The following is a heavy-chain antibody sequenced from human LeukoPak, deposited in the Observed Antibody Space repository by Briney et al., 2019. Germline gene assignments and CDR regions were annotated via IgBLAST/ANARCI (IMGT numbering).Heavy chain of an antibody. CDR2: IYSDGGT. D-gene: IGHD6-19*01. CDR3: ARDSNGPAF. J-gene: IGHJ4*02. Sequence: GGSLRLSCVASGFTVSNSYMSWVRQAPGKGLEWVSVIYSDGGTFYSDSVKGRFTISRDYSKSTLYLQMNSLRADDTAVYYCARDSNGPAFWGQGTLVTVSS. V-gene: IGHV3-53*01. CDR1: GFTVSNSY.